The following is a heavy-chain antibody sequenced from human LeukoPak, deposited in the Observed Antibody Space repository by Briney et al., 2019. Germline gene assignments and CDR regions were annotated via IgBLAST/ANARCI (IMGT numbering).Heavy chain of an antibody. CDR3: ARGRGPPSHYNWFDP. CDR2: ISYDGSDK. CDR1: GFTFSSYA. Sequence: GRSLRLSCAASGFTFSSYAMQWVRQAPGKGLEWVAVISYDGSDKYYADSVEGRFTISRDNSKNTLYLQMNSLRAEDTAVYYCARGRGPPSHYNWFDPGGEGTLVTVS. V-gene: IGHV3-30-3*01. J-gene: IGHJ5*02.